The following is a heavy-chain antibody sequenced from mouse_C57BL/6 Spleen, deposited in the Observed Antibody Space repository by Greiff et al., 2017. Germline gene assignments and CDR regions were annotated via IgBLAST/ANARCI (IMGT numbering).Heavy chain of an antibody. J-gene: IGHJ3*01. CDR3: ARSGDDYDWFAY. Sequence: QVQLKESGAELVRPGTSVKVSCTASGFAFTNYLIEWVQQRPGQGLEWIGVITPGSGGTNYNEKFTGKATLTADNSSSTAYMQLSILTSEDAAVDFCARSGDDYDWFAYWGQGTLVTVSA. CDR2: ITPGSGGT. V-gene: IGHV1-54*01. CDR1: GFAFTNYL. D-gene: IGHD2-4*01.